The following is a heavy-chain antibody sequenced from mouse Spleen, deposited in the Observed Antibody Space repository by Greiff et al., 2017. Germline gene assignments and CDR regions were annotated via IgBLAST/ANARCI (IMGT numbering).Heavy chain of an antibody. CDR1: GYTFTDYE. D-gene: IGHD1-2*01. V-gene: IGHV1-15*01. CDR2: IDPETGGT. Sequence: VQLQQSGAELVRPGASVTLSCKASGYTFTDYEMHWVKQTPVHGLEWIGAIDPETGGTAYNQKFKGKAILTADKSSSTAYMELRSLTSEDSAVYYCTRLRRPYWYFDVWGAGTTVTVSS. CDR3: TRLRRPYWYFDV. J-gene: IGHJ1*01.